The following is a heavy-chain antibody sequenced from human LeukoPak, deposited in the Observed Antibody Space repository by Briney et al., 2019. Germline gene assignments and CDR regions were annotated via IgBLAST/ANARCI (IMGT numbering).Heavy chain of an antibody. J-gene: IGHJ4*02. Sequence: PGGSLRLSCAASGFTVSSNYMTWVRQAPGKGLEWVSAISGSGGSTYYADSVKGRFTISRDNSKNTLYLQMNSLRAEDTAVYYCAKDLSCTNGVCYKFDYWGQGTLVTVSS. CDR3: AKDLSCTNGVCYKFDY. D-gene: IGHD2-8*01. CDR2: ISGSGGST. V-gene: IGHV3-23*01. CDR1: GFTVSSNY.